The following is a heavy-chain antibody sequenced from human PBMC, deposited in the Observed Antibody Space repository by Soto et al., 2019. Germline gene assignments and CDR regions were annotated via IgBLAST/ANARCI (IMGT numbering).Heavy chain of an antibody. CDR1: GFSLSTSGGG. Sequence: SGPTPVNPTHTLTLTFTFSGFSLSTSGGGGGWIRHPPGKALEWLALIYWDDYNRYSQYLKIRLTINKDTSKNQVVLTMTNMDPVDTATYYCAHGYSYSSGFDYWGQGTLVTVSS. V-gene: IGHV2-5*02. CDR2: IYWDDYN. J-gene: IGHJ4*02. CDR3: AHGYSYSSGFDY. D-gene: IGHD5-18*01.